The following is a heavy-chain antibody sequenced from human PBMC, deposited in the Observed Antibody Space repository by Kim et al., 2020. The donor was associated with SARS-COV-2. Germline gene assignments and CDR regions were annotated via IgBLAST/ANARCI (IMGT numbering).Heavy chain of an antibody. Sequence: GGSLRLSCAASGFTFSSYSMNWVRQAPGKGLEWVSSISSSSSYIYYADSVKGRFTISRDNAKNSLYLQMNSLRAEDTAVYYCARGWAGSGGNRLTRNRSSSVGPWGQGTLVTVSS. CDR3: ARGWAGSGGNRLTRNRSSSVGP. V-gene: IGHV3-21*01. J-gene: IGHJ5*02. CDR2: ISSSSSYI. CDR1: GFTFSSYS. D-gene: IGHD2-15*01.